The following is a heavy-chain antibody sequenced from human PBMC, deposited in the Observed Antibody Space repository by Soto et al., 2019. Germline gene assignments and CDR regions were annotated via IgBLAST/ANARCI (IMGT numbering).Heavy chain of an antibody. J-gene: IGHJ4*02. Sequence: QVQLQESGPGLVKPSETLSLTCTVSGGSISSYYWSWIRQPPGKGLEWIGYIYYSGSTNYNPSLTSRVTLSVDTSKNQFSLKLSSVTAADTAVYYCATALVRFGELLFDYWGQGTLVTVSS. V-gene: IGHV4-59*01. CDR1: GGSISSYY. CDR3: ATALVRFGELLFDY. D-gene: IGHD3-10*01. CDR2: IYYSGST.